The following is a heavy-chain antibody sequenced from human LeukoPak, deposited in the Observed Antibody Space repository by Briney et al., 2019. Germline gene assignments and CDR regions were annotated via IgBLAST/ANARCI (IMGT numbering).Heavy chain of an antibody. V-gene: IGHV3-23*01. CDR1: GFTVSSYA. J-gene: IGHJ4*02. Sequence: GGSVRLSCAASGFTVSSYAMSWVRQAPGKGLEWVSAISGSGGSAYYVDSVKGRFTISRDDSKNTLYLQMNSLRAEDTAVYYCAKKGLGNYYFDCWGQGTLVTVSS. CDR3: AKKGLGNYYFDC. D-gene: IGHD1-7*01. CDR2: ISGSGGSA.